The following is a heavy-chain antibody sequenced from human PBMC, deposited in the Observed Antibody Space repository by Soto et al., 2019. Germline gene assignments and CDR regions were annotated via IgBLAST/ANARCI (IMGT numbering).Heavy chain of an antibody. V-gene: IGHV3-33*01. CDR2: VWYDGGNK. CDR1: GFTFSSYG. Sequence: QVQLVESGGGVVQPGRSLRLSCAASGFTFSSYGMHWVHQAPGKGLEWVALVWYDGGNKYYADSVKGRFTISRDNSKNTLYLQMNRLRDEDTGVYYCVRAAGYSGNDYVYYYGMDVWGQGTTVTVSS. CDR3: VRAAGYSGNDYVYYYGMDV. D-gene: IGHD5-12*01. J-gene: IGHJ6*02.